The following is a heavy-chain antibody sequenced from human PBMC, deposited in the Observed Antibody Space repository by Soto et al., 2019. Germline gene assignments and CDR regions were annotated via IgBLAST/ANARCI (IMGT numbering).Heavy chain of an antibody. J-gene: IGHJ4*02. CDR2: IIPIFNSA. CDR3: ARAADSSGYRPLLSY. V-gene: IGHV1-69*01. CDR1: GGTFNNYA. Sequence: QVQLVQSGAEVKRPGSSVKVSCKASGGTFNNYALSWVRQAPGQGLEWVGGIIPIFNSANYAQKFQGRVTITADDSTSTAYMELRSLRPDDTAVYYCARAADSSGYRPLLSYWGQGTLVTVSS. D-gene: IGHD3-22*01.